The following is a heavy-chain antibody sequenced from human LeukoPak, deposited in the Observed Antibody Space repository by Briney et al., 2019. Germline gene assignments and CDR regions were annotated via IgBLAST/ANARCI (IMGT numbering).Heavy chain of an antibody. CDR3: ARDIESGYFDY. CDR1: GFTFSNAW. CDR2: ISFDGSNK. V-gene: IGHV3-33*08. J-gene: IGHJ4*02. D-gene: IGHD3-16*02. Sequence: GGSLRLSCAASGFTFSNAWMSWVRQAPGKGLEWVAVISFDGSNKYCADSVKGRFTISRDDSKNTLYLQMNSLRAENTAVYYCARDIESGYFDYWGQGTLVTVSS.